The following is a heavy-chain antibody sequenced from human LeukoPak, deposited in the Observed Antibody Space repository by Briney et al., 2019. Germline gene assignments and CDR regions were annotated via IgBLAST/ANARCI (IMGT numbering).Heavy chain of an antibody. CDR1: GYTFTGYY. J-gene: IGHJ5*02. CDR2: INPNSGGT. CDR3: ARFGTNWYYDFWSGTGFDP. Sequence: ASVKVSCKASGYTFTGYYVHWVRQAPGQGLEWMGWINPNSGGTNYAQKFQGRITMTRDTSISTAYMELSRLRSDDTAVYYCARFGTNWYYDFWSGTGFDPWGQGTLVTVSS. D-gene: IGHD3-3*01. V-gene: IGHV1-2*02.